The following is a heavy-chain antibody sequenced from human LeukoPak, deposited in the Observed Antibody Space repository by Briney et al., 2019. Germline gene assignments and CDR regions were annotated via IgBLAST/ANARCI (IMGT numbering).Heavy chain of an antibody. D-gene: IGHD2-8*01. CDR1: GGTFSSYA. CDR3: ARARAVMVYATWVHWFDP. CDR2: IIPIFGTA. Sequence: SVKVSCKASGGTFSSYAISWVRQAPGQGLEWMGGIIPIFGTANYAQKFQGRGTITADESTSTAYMELSSLRSEDTAVYYCARARAVMVYATWVHWFDPWGQGTLVTVSS. J-gene: IGHJ5*02. V-gene: IGHV1-69*01.